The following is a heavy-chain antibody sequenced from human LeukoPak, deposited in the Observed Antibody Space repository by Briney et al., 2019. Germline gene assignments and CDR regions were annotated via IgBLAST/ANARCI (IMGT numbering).Heavy chain of an antibody. D-gene: IGHD6-19*01. Sequence: PGGSLRLSCAASGFTFSSYGLHWVRQAPGKGLEWVAVIWYDGSNKYYADSVKGRFTISRDNSKNTLYLQMNSLRAEDTAVYYWARERGSGWYYFDYWGQGTLVTVSS. CDR2: IWYDGSNK. J-gene: IGHJ4*02. CDR1: GFTFSSYG. CDR3: ARERGSGWYYFDY. V-gene: IGHV3-33*01.